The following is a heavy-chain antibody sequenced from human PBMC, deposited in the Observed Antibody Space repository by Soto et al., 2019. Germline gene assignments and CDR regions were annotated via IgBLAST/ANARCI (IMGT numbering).Heavy chain of an antibody. CDR3: ASSSYYYLLGLDY. Sequence: GGSLRLSCAASGFTFSSYSMNWVRQAPGKGLEWVSSISSSSSYIYYADSVKGRFTISRDNAKNSLYLQMNSLRAEDTAVYYCASSSYYYLLGLDYWGQGTLVTVSS. J-gene: IGHJ4*02. CDR1: GFTFSSYS. CDR2: ISSSSSYI. D-gene: IGHD1-26*01. V-gene: IGHV3-21*01.